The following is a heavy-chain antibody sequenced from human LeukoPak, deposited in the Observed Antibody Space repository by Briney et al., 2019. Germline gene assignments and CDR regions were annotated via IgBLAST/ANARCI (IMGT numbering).Heavy chain of an antibody. CDR2: INPNSGGT. J-gene: IGHJ4*02. Sequence: ASVNVSCKASGYTFTGYYMHWVRQAAGQGLEGMGWINPNSGGTNYAQKFQGWVTMTRDTPISTAYMELSRLRSDDTAVYYCARGRSGNHQDFDYWGQGTLVTVSS. CDR1: GYTFTGYY. D-gene: IGHD1-14*01. CDR3: ARGRSGNHQDFDY. V-gene: IGHV1-2*04.